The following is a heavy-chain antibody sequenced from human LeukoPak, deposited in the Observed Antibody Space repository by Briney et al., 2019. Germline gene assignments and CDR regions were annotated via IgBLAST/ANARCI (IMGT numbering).Heavy chain of an antibody. V-gene: IGHV6-1*01. Sequence: PSQTLSLTCAISGDSVSSNSAAWNWIRQSPSRGLEWLGRTYYRSKWYNDYAVSVKSRITISPDTSKNQFSLQLNSVTPEDTAVYYCARERPRRGGYSGYGNWYFDLWGRGTLVTVSS. D-gene: IGHD5-12*01. CDR2: TYYRSKWYN. J-gene: IGHJ2*01. CDR3: ARERPRRGGYSGYGNWYFDL. CDR1: GDSVSSNSAA.